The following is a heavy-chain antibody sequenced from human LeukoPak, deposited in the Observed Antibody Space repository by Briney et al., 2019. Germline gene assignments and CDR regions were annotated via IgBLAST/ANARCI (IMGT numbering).Heavy chain of an antibody. Sequence: PGGSLSLSCAASELTSSTLWMSWARRAPGEGVEWVANIKAEGCVKLYVDSVEGRFSISRDHAGRSLYLQMNSLRAEDTAVYYCVRDSDYQRNSGGLYAHYDALDICGHGTMVTVSS. D-gene: IGHD2-21*01. CDR1: ELTSSTLW. J-gene: IGHJ3*02. CDR3: VRDSDYQRNSGGLYAHYDALDI. V-gene: IGHV3-7*01. CDR2: IKAEGCVK.